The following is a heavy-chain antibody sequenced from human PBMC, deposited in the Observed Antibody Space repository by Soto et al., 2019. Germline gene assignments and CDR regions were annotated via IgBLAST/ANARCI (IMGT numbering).Heavy chain of an antibody. D-gene: IGHD2-15*01. J-gene: IGHJ4*02. CDR3: VKDSCGGTCYLDS. CDR1: GFAFSSSG. CDR2: ILHDGSFQ. V-gene: IGHV3-30*18. Sequence: QVQLVESGGGVVQPGRSLRLSCAASGFAFSSSGMHWVRKGPGKGLEWVAVILHDGSFQYYADSVKGRSTISRDNSKNTLFLEVNNLREDDTALYYCVKDSCGGTCYLDSWGQGTLVT.